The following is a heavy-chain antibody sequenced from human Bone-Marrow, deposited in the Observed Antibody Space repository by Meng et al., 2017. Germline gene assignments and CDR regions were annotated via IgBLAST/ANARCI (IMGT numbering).Heavy chain of an antibody. CDR3: AKDHIGTIGSAPLHY. J-gene: IGHJ4*02. CDR1: GDSFLASG. CDR2: INGYNGKT. Sequence: VSVKISCTASGDSFLASGISWVRQAPGQGLEWMGWINGYNGKTKYAQKVQGRVIMTIDPYMNTAYMELTTLRSDDTAVYYCAKDHIGTIGSAPLHYWGQGTLVTVSS. D-gene: IGHD1/OR15-1a*01. V-gene: IGHV1-18*01.